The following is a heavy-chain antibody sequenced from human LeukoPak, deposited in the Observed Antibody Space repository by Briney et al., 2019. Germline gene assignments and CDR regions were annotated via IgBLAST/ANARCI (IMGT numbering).Heavy chain of an antibody. D-gene: IGHD6-13*01. Sequence: SETLSLTCTVSGGSISSYYWSWIRQPPGKGLEWIGYIYYSGSTNYNPSLKSRVTISVDTSKNQFSLKLSSVTAADTAVYYCASLRGIAAAGTRYFDYWGQGTLVTVSS. CDR3: ASLRGIAAAGTRYFDY. CDR1: GGSISSYY. J-gene: IGHJ4*02. V-gene: IGHV4-59*08. CDR2: IYYSGST.